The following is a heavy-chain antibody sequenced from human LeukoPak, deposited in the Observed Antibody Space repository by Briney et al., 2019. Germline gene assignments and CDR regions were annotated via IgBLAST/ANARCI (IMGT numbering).Heavy chain of an antibody. CDR3: ARGDYYDSSGYYPPGDYYYYYGMDV. CDR2: IYYSGST. J-gene: IGHJ6*02. V-gene: IGHV4-59*08. Sequence: SETLSLTCTVSGGSISSYYWSWIRQPPGKGLEWIGYIYYSGSTNYNPSLKSRVTISVDTSKNQFSLKLSSVTAADTAVYYCARGDYYDSSGYYPPGDYYYYYGMDVWGQGTTVTVSS. D-gene: IGHD3-22*01. CDR1: GGSISSYY.